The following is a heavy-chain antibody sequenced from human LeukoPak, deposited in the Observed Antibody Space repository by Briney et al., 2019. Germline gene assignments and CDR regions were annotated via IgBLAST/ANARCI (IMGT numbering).Heavy chain of an antibody. Sequence: SETLSLTCVVYGGSFSGYYWSWIRQPPGKGLEWIGEINHSGSTNYNPSLKSRVTISVDTSKNQFSLKLSSVTAADTAVYYCARGFDFWSGYNFDYWGQGTLVTVSS. V-gene: IGHV4-34*01. CDR2: INHSGST. D-gene: IGHD3-3*01. CDR3: ARGFDFWSGYNFDY. J-gene: IGHJ4*02. CDR1: GGSFSGYY.